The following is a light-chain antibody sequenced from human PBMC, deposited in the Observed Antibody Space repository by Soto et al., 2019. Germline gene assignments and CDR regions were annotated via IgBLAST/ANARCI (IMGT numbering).Light chain of an antibody. CDR1: QSVRSY. J-gene: IGKJ2*01. Sequence: EIVMTQSPATLSVSPGDRATLSCRASQSVRSYLAWYQQQPGQSPRPLISGASTRATGFPARFSGSGSGTEFTLTISNLQSEDFAVYYCQQYNNWPYTFGQGTKLEIK. CDR2: GAS. CDR3: QQYNNWPYT. V-gene: IGKV3-15*01.